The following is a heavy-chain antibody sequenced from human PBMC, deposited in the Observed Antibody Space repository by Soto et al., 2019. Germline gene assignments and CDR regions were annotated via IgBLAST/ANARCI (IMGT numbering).Heavy chain of an antibody. D-gene: IGHD3-10*01. Sequence: SETLSLTCTVSGGSISSSSYYWGWIRQPPGKGLEWIGSIYYSGSTYYNPSLKSRVTISVDTSKNQLSLKLSSVTAADTAVYYCARRTTMVRGVIGAFDIWGQGTMVTVSS. V-gene: IGHV4-39*01. J-gene: IGHJ3*02. CDR2: IYYSGST. CDR1: GGSISSSSYY. CDR3: ARRTTMVRGVIGAFDI.